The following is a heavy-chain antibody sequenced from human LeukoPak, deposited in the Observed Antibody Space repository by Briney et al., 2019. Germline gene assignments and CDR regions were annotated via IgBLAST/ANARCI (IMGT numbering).Heavy chain of an antibody. Sequence: GESLKISCKGSGYSFTSYWIGWVRQMPGKGLEWMGIIYPGDSDTRYSPSFQGQVTISADKSVSTAYLQWSSLKASDTAMYYWARLPQGFLSSTNRFFHYFEYWGQGTLV. CDR3: ARLPQGFLSSTNRFFHYFEY. J-gene: IGHJ4*02. V-gene: IGHV5-51*01. CDR1: GYSFTSYW. CDR2: IYPGDSDT. D-gene: IGHD2-2*01.